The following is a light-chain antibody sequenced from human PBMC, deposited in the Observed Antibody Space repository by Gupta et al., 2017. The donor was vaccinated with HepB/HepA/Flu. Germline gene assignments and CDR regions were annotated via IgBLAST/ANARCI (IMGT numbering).Light chain of an antibody. CDR3: HAWASSTRGG. Sequence: SYELTQPPSVSVSPGQTASITCSGDELGDKYACWYQQKPGQSPVRGIYHDSRRPSAIPDRGSASYSGNDATTHTSATEVMDDADEYYHAWASSTRGGFGGGTKLTVL. CDR2: HDS. V-gene: IGLV3-1*01. J-gene: IGLJ2*01. CDR1: ELGDKY.